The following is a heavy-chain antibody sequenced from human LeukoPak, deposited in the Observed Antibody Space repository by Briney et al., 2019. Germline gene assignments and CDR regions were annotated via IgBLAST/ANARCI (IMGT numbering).Heavy chain of an antibody. CDR3: AKDFAVYSTSYYDY. Sequence: GGSLRLSCAASGFTFRSYAMSWVRQAPGKGLEWVSAISGSGGSTYYADTVKGRFTISRDNSKTTLYLQVNSLRAEDTAVYYCAKDFAVYSTSYYDYWGQGTLVIVSS. V-gene: IGHV3-23*01. CDR1: GFTFRSYA. D-gene: IGHD6-13*01. J-gene: IGHJ4*02. CDR2: ISGSGGST.